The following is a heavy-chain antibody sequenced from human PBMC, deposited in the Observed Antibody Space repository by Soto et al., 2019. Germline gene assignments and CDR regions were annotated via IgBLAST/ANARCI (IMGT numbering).Heavy chain of an antibody. V-gene: IGHV4-59*08. CDR1: GGSISSYY. CDR2: IYYSGST. Sequence: SETLSLTCTVSGGSISSYYWSWIRQPPGKGLEWIGYIYYSGSTNYNPSLKSRVTISVDTSKNQFSLKLSSVTAADTAVYYCARHGVAGDVAFDIWGQGTMVTVSS. D-gene: IGHD7-27*01. CDR3: ARHGVAGDVAFDI. J-gene: IGHJ3*02.